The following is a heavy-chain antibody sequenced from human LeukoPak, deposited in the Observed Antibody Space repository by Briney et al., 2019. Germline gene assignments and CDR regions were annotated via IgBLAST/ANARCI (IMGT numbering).Heavy chain of an antibody. J-gene: IGHJ6*03. CDR1: GYSFTSYW. CDR2: IYPGDSDT. V-gene: IGHV5-51*01. D-gene: IGHD3-9*01. CDR3: ARQGELLTGYYFRRDYYYYYMDV. Sequence: GESLKISCKGSGYSFTSYWIGWVRQMPGKGLEWMGIIYPGDSDTRYSPSFQGQVTISADKSISTAYLQWSSLKASDTAMYYCARQGELLTGYYFRRDYYYYYMDVWGKGTTVTVSS.